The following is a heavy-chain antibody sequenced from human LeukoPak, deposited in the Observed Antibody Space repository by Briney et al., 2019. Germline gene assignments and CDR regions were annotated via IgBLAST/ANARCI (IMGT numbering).Heavy chain of an antibody. CDR2: IKQDGSEK. Sequence: GGSLRLSCAASGFTFSSYWMSWVRPAPGRGLEWVANIKQDGSEKYYVDSVKGRFTISRGHFKNKLYLQMSSLRVDDTAVYYCAKGRAGMVRGVCDYWGQGTLVTVSS. CDR1: GFTFSSYW. V-gene: IGHV3-7*01. J-gene: IGHJ4*02. CDR3: AKGRAGMVRGVCDY. D-gene: IGHD3-10*01.